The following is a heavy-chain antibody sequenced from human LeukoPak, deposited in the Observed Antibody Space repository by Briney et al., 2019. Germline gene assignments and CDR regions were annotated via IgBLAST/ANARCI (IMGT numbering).Heavy chain of an antibody. CDR2: IYTSGST. CDR1: GGSISTYY. V-gene: IGHV4-4*07. D-gene: IGHD5-18*01. Sequence: SETLSLTCTVSGGSISTYYWSWIRQPAGKGLEWIGRIYTSGSTNYNPSLKSRVTMSADTSKNQFSLKLSSVTAADTAVYYCARASAPDTAMVYFDYWGQGTLVTVSS. J-gene: IGHJ4*02. CDR3: ARASAPDTAMVYFDY.